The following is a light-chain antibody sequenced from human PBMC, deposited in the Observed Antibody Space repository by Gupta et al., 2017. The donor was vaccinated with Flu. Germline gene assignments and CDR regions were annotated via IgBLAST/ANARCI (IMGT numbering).Light chain of an antibody. J-gene: IGLJ2*01. CDR2: DNS. CDR1: NIGSKS. V-gene: IGLV3-21*02. Sequence: NNIGSKSVHWYQQKPGQAPVMVVYDNSDRPSGIPERFSGSNSGNTATLTISRVEAGDEADYYCHVWDASSDTAIFGGGTKLTVL. CDR3: HVWDASSDTAI.